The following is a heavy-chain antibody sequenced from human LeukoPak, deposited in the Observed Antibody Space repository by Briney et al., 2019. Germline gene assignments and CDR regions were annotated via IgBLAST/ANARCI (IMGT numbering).Heavy chain of an antibody. V-gene: IGHV3-53*01. CDR2: IYSGGTT. D-gene: IGHD3-9*01. CDR1: GFTVSSSY. J-gene: IGHJ4*02. CDR3: ARPYYDILTGYYYFDY. Sequence: LTGGSLRLSCAASGFTVSSSYMSWVRQAPGKGLEWVSLIYSGGTTYYADSVKGRFTISRDDSKNTLYLQMNSLRAEDTAVYYCARPYYDILTGYYYFDYWGQGTLVAVSS.